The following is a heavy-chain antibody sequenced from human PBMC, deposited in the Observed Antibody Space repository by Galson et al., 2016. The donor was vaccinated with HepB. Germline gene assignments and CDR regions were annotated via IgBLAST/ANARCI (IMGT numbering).Heavy chain of an antibody. Sequence: SLRLSCAASGFTFSVYWMHWVRQVPGKGLVWVSRIKRDGTAATYADSVRGRFTISRDNAKNTLYLQMNNLRVDDTALYYCARGLVSGTKYWGQGTLVTVSS. CDR2: IKRDGTAA. J-gene: IGHJ4*02. V-gene: IGHV3-74*01. CDR3: ARGLVSGTKY. CDR1: GFTFSVYW. D-gene: IGHD2-8*01.